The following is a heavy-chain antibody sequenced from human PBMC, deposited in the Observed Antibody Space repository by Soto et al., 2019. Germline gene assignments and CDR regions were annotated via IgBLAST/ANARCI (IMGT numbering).Heavy chain of an antibody. J-gene: IGHJ4*02. CDR3: ARHRFKDKFDC. V-gene: IGHV4-39*01. D-gene: IGHD2-15*01. CDR2: IYYSGST. CDR1: RDSSRRSGFY. Sequence: QLQMQESGPGLVKPSETLSLTCTVSRDSSRRSGFYWGWIRQPPGKGLEWIGSIYYSGSTYYNPSLKSRVTISVDTSKNQFSLNLTSVTAADTAVYYCARHRFKDKFDCWGQGTLVTVSS.